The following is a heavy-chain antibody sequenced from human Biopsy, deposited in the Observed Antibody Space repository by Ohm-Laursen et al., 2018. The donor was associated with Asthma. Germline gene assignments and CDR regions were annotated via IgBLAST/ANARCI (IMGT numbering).Heavy chain of an antibody. CDR1: GGSITSSSYY. Sequence: GTLSLTCAVSGGSITSSSYYWGWIRQPPGKGMEWIGSMYHSGSPYYHPSLKSRATISIDTSKNQLSLKMSSVTAADTAVYFCVRHQYSSSWSTFDYWGQGALVTVSS. CDR2: MYHSGSP. D-gene: IGHD3-22*01. J-gene: IGHJ4*02. CDR3: VRHQYSSSWSTFDY. V-gene: IGHV4-39*01.